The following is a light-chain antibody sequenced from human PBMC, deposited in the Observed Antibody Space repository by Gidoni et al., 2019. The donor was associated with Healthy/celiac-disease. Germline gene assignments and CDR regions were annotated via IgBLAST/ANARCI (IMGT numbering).Light chain of an antibody. CDR2: AAS. CDR1: KSISSY. Sequence: DIQMTQSPSTLSASVGDRVTITCRASKSISSYLNWYQQKPGKAPKLLIYAASSLQSGVPSRFGGSGSGTDFTLTISSLQPEDFATYYCQQSYSTPYTFGQGTKLEIK. CDR3: QQSYSTPYT. J-gene: IGKJ2*01. V-gene: IGKV1-39*01.